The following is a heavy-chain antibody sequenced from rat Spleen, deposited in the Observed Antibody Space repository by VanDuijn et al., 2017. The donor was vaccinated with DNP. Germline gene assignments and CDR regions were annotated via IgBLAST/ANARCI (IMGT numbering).Heavy chain of an antibody. CDR1: GFTFSNYN. J-gene: IGHJ4*01. CDR3: TNTMDA. CDR2: ITDSGGSA. Sequence: EVQLVESGGGLVQPGRSLKLSCEASGFTFSNYNMAWVRQAPTEGLEWVASITDSGGSAFYRESVKGRFTISRDNAKSTLYLQMDSLRSEDTATYYCTNTMDAWGRGTSVTVSS. V-gene: IGHV5-27*01.